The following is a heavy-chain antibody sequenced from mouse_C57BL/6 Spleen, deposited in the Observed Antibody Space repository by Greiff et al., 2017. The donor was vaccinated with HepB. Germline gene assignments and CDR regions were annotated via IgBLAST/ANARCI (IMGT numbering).Heavy chain of an antibody. D-gene: IGHD4-1*01. J-gene: IGHJ1*03. CDR1: GFTFSDYY. Sequence: EVKLVESEGGLVQPGSSMKLSCTASGFTFSDYYMAWVRQVPEKGLEWVANINYDGSSTYYLDSLKSRFIISRDNAKNILYLQMSSLKSEDTATYYCARDQTGIYWYFDYWGTGTTVTVSS. V-gene: IGHV5-16*01. CDR3: ARDQTGIYWYFDY. CDR2: INYDGSST.